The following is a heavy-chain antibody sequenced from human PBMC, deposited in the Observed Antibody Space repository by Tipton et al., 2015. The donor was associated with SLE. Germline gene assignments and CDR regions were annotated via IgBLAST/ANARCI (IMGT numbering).Heavy chain of an antibody. CDR2: INTNTGEP. V-gene: IGHV7-4-1*02. CDR1: GYSFTDYG. J-gene: IGHJ1*01. D-gene: IGHD3-16*02. CDR3: ARNRDMYRDEYFHH. Sequence: QVQLVQSGSELKKPGASVKLSCKASGYSFTDYGINWVRQAPGQGLEWMGWINTNTGEPTYAQGFAGRFVFSLDTSATTTYLQITSLQADDTAVYYCARNRDMYRDEYFHHWGQGTLVTVSP.